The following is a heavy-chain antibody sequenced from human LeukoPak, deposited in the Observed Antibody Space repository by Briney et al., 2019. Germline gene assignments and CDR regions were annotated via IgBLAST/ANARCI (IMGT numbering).Heavy chain of an antibody. CDR1: GFTFSSYS. Sequence: PGGSLRLSCAASGFTFSSYSMNWVRRAPGKGLEWVSSISSSSSYIYYADSVKGRFTISRDNAKNSLYLQMNSLRAEDTAVYYCARDGISNWFDPWGQGTLVTVSS. CDR3: ARDGISNWFDP. V-gene: IGHV3-21*01. J-gene: IGHJ5*02. D-gene: IGHD1-14*01. CDR2: ISSSSSYI.